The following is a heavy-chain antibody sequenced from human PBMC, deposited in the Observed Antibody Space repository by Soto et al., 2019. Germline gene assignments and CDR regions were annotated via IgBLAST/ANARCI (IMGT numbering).Heavy chain of an antibody. CDR2: IWYDGSNK. V-gene: IGHV3-33*01. D-gene: IGHD6-13*01. CDR3: ARDVWQQLAPFGD. CDR1: GFTFSSYG. Sequence: QVQLVESGGGVVQPGRSLRLSCAASGFTFSSYGMHWVRQAPGKGLEWVAVIWYDGSNKYYADSVKGRFTISRDNSKNTLDLQMNSLRAEDTAVYYCARDVWQQLAPFGDWGQGTLVTGSS. J-gene: IGHJ4*02.